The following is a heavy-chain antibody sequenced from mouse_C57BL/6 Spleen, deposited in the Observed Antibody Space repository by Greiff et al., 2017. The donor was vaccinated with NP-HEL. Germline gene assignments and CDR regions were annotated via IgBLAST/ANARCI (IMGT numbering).Heavy chain of an antibody. V-gene: IGHV3-6*01. CDR3: ARCRLSSYYAMDY. CDR2: ISYDGSN. CDR1: GYSITSGYY. J-gene: IGHJ4*01. D-gene: IGHD1-2*01. Sequence: VQLQQSGPGLVKPSQSLSLTCSVTGYSITSGYYWNWIRQFPGNKLEWMGYISYDGSNNYNPSLKNRISITRDTSKNQFFLKLNSVTTEDTATYYCARCRLSSYYAMDYWGQGTSVTVSS.